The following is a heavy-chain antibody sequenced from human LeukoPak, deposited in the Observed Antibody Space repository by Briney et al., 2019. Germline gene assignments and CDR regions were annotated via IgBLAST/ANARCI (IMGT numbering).Heavy chain of an antibody. CDR1: GYTFTNHY. CDR3: TRAGQLVFNY. Sequence: ASVKVSCKTVGYTFTNHYLHWVRQAPGQGLEWMGIINPGDGSTKYAQKFQGRVTMTRDTSTSTVYMDLSSLRSGDTAVYYCTRAGQLVFNYWGQGTLVIVSS. V-gene: IGHV1-46*03. CDR2: INPGDGST. D-gene: IGHD6-6*01. J-gene: IGHJ4*02.